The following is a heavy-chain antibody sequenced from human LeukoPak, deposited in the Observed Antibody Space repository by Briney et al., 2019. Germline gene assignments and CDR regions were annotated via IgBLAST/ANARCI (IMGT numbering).Heavy chain of an antibody. Sequence: GASVKVSCKVSGYTLTELSMHWVRQAPGKGLEWMGGFDPKDGETINAQKFQGRVTMTRNTSISTAYMELSSLRSEDTAVYYCARGRFVPHKYTANSGYDPGQLPRALNWFDPWGQGTLVAVSS. CDR1: GYTLTELS. J-gene: IGHJ5*02. D-gene: IGHD5-12*01. CDR2: FDPKDGET. CDR3: ARGRFVPHKYTANSGYDPGQLPRALNWFDP. V-gene: IGHV1-24*01.